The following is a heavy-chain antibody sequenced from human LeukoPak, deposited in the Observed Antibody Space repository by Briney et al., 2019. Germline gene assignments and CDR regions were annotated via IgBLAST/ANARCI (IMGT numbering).Heavy chain of an antibody. J-gene: IGHJ4*02. V-gene: IGHV3-33*06. D-gene: IGHD6-6*01. CDR1: GFTFSSYG. CDR3: AKDGYSSSFRGSFDY. CDR2: IWYGGSNK. Sequence: GGSLRLSCAASGFTFSSYGMHWVRQAPGKGLEWVAVIWYGGSNKYYADSVKGRFTISRDNSKNTLYLQMNSLRAEDTAVYYCAKDGYSSSFRGSFDYWGQGTLVTVSS.